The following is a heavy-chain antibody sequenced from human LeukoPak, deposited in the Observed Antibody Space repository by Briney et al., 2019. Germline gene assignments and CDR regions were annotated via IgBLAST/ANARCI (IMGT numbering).Heavy chain of an antibody. CDR1: GGSISSYY. CDR2: IYYSGRT. D-gene: IGHD3-10*01. J-gene: IGHJ3*02. Sequence: PSETLSVTCTVSGGSISSYYWSWIRQPPGKGLEWIGYIYYSGRTNYNPSLKSRVTISVDTSKNQFSLKLSSVTAADTAVYYCARVNDMVRGVIAFDIWGQGTMVTVSS. V-gene: IGHV4-59*01. CDR3: ARVNDMVRGVIAFDI.